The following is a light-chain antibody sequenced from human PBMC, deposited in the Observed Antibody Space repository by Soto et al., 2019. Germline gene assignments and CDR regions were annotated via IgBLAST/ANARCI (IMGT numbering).Light chain of an antibody. CDR3: QQFYSYPLT. V-gene: IGKV1-9*01. Sequence: DIQLTQSPSFLSASVGDRVTITCRASQGISSYLAWYQQKPGKAPKLLIYAASTLQSGVPSRFSGSGSGTEFTLTISSLQPEDFATYYCQQFYSYPLTFGGGTKVEIK. CDR2: AAS. J-gene: IGKJ4*01. CDR1: QGISSY.